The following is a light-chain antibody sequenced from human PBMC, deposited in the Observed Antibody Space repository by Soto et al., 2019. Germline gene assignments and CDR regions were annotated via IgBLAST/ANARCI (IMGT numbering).Light chain of an antibody. CDR2: AAS. CDR3: QQSYNTPVT. CDR1: QTISFY. V-gene: IGKV1-39*01. Sequence: DIQMTQSPSSLSASVGDRVTITCRASQTISFYLNWYQQKPGKAPKLLIYAASSLQSGVPSRFSGSVSGIDFTLTISSLQPEDFATYYCQQSYNTPVTFGQGTKVEIK. J-gene: IGKJ1*01.